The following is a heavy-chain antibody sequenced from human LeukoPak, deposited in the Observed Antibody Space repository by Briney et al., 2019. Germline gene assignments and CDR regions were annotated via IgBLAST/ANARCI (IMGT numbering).Heavy chain of an antibody. CDR1: GYTFTGYY. CDR3: ATDAYYYDSSGYSTSVHYFDY. V-gene: IGHV1-2*06. J-gene: IGHJ4*02. CDR2: INPNSGGT. Sequence: GASVKVSCKASGYTFTGYYMHWVRQAPGQGLEWMGRINPNSGGTNYAQKFQGRVTMPRDTSISTAYLELSRLTSDDTAVYYCATDAYYYDSSGYSTSVHYFDYWGQGTLSPSPQ. D-gene: IGHD3-22*01.